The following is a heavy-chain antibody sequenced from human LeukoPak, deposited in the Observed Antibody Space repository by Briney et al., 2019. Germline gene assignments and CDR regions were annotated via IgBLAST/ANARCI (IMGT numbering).Heavy chain of an antibody. V-gene: IGHV4-59*01. J-gene: IGHJ5*02. CDR1: GGSISSYY. Sequence: KPSETLSLTCTVSGGSISSYYWSWIRQPPGKGLEWIGYIYYSGSTNYNPSLKSRVTISVDTSKNQFSLKLSSVTAADTAVYYCARDGPYDSSGYRPNWFDPWGQGTLVTVSS. CDR3: ARDGPYDSSGYRPNWFDP. CDR2: IYYSGST. D-gene: IGHD3-22*01.